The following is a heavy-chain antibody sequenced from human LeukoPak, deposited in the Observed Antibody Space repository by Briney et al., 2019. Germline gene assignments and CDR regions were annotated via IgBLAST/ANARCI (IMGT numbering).Heavy chain of an antibody. CDR2: INPSGGST. Sequence: GASVKVSCKASGYTFTNYYIHWVRQAPGQGLEWMGIINPSGGSTNFAQKFQGRVTMTTDTSTITVYMELGSLRSEDTAVYYCARWTTTYLDYWGQGTLVTVSS. CDR1: GYTFTNYY. D-gene: IGHD4-11*01. V-gene: IGHV1-46*01. CDR3: ARWTTTYLDY. J-gene: IGHJ4*02.